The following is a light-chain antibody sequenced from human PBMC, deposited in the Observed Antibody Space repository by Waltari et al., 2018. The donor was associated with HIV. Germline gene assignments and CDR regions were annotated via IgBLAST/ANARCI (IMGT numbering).Light chain of an antibody. CDR3: QQYYTTPYT. CDR2: AAS. V-gene: IGKV1-9*01. J-gene: IGKJ2*01. Sequence: DIQLTQSPPFLSASVGDRVTITCRTSQAISNHLGWYQQKSGKAPNLLIYAASTLQSGVPSRFSGSGSGTEFTLTITSLHPEDVAVYYCQQYYTTPYTFGQGTKLEIK. CDR1: QAISNH.